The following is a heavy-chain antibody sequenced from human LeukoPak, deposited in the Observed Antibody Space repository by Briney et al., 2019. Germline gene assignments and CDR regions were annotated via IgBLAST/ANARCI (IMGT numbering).Heavy chain of an antibody. J-gene: IGHJ4*02. CDR3: ANELRPNDY. Sequence: GGSLRLSCVVSGLTFSNRAMTWVRQAPGKGLEWVSSISISGNKILYADSVKGRFTISRDNSKNTLFLQVNSLQAEDTGVYFCANELRPNDYWGQGTLVTVS. CDR2: ISISGNKI. V-gene: IGHV3-23*01. CDR1: GLTFSNRA. D-gene: IGHD4-17*01.